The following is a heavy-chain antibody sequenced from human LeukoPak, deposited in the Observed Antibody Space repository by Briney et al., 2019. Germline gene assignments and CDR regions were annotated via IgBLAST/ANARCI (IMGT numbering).Heavy chain of an antibody. J-gene: IGHJ4*02. Sequence: GGSLRLSCAASGFTLSSYWMSWIRQAPGKGLEWVSYISSSSSYTNYADSVKGRFTISRDNSKNTLYLQLNSLRAEDTAVYYCARGSSSWYYFDYWGQGTLVTVSS. CDR2: ISSSSSYT. CDR1: GFTLSSYW. V-gene: IGHV3-11*06. CDR3: ARGSSSWYYFDY. D-gene: IGHD6-13*01.